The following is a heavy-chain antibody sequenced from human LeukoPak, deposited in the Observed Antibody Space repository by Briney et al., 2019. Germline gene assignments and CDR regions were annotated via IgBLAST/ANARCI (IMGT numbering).Heavy chain of an antibody. Sequence: PSETLSLTCAVYGGSFSGYYWSWIRQPPGKGLEWIGEINHSGSTNYNPSLRSRVTISVDTSKNQFSLKLSSVTAADTAVYYCARAPRIAAPPRDRYMDVWGKGTTVTVSS. V-gene: IGHV4-34*01. CDR1: GGSFSGYY. D-gene: IGHD6-6*01. J-gene: IGHJ6*03. CDR2: INHSGST. CDR3: ARAPRIAAPPRDRYMDV.